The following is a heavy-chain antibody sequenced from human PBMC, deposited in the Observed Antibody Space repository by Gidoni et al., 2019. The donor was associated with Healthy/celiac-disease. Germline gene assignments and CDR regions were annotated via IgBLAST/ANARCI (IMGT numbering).Heavy chain of an antibody. V-gene: IGHV3-23*01. Sequence: EVQLLESGGGLVQPGGSLRLSCAASGFPFSSYAMSWVRQAPGKGLEWVSAISGSGGSTYYADSVKGRFTISRDNSKNTLYLQMNSLRAEDTAVYYCAKVLVGGTWIQLSGGAHDAFDIWGQGTMVTVSS. J-gene: IGHJ3*02. D-gene: IGHD5-18*01. CDR3: AKVLVGGTWIQLSGGAHDAFDI. CDR2: ISGSGGST. CDR1: GFPFSSYA.